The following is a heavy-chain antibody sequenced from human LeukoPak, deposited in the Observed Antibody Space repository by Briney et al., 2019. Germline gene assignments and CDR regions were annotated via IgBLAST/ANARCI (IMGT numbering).Heavy chain of an antibody. V-gene: IGHV3-7*01. Sequence: GGSLRLSCAASGFTFSSDWISWVRQAPGKGLEWVANIKQDGSEKYYVDSVKGRFTISRDNAKNSLYLQMNSLRAEDTAVYYCARELGHHDYWGQGTLVTVS. CDR3: ARELGHHDY. J-gene: IGHJ4*02. CDR2: IKQDGSEK. CDR1: GFTFSSDW.